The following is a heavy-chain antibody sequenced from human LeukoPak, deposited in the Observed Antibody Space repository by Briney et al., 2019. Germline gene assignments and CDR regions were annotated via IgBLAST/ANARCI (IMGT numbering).Heavy chain of an antibody. V-gene: IGHV1-46*01. D-gene: IGHD2-15*01. CDR1: GYTFTSYS. CDR2: INPSGGST. Sequence: ASVKVSCKASGYTFTSYSMHWVRQAPGQGLEWMGIINPSGGSTSYAQKFQGRVTMTRDTSTSTVYMELSSLRSEDTAVYYCAVERGYCSGGSCLYYYYGMDVWGQGTTVTVSS. CDR3: AVERGYCSGGSCLYYYYGMDV. J-gene: IGHJ6*02.